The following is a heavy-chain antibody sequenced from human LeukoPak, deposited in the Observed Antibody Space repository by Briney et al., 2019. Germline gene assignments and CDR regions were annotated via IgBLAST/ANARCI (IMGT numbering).Heavy chain of an antibody. CDR3: ASDFLRFGSITAFDI. V-gene: IGHV1-46*01. J-gene: IGHJ3*02. CDR2: INPSGGST. D-gene: IGHD5-12*01. Sequence: ASVKVSCKASGYTFTSYYMHWVRQAPGQGLEWMGIINPSGGSTSYAQKFQGRVTMTRDMSTSTVYMELSSLRSEDTAVYYCASDFLRFGSITAFDIWGQGTMVTVSS. CDR1: GYTFTSYY.